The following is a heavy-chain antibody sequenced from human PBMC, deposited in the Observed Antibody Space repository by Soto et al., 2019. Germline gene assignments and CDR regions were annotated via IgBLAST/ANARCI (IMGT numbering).Heavy chain of an antibody. V-gene: IGHV3-23*01. J-gene: IGHJ6*02. Sequence: GGSLRLSCAASGFTFSNFGMHWVRQAPGKGLEWVSAISGSGGSTYYADSVKGRFTISRDNSKNTLYLQMNSLRAEDTAVYYCAKVSGRGYYYGMDVWGQGTTVTVSS. CDR3: AKVSGRGYYYGMDV. CDR1: GFTFSNFG. CDR2: ISGSGGST. D-gene: IGHD3-10*01.